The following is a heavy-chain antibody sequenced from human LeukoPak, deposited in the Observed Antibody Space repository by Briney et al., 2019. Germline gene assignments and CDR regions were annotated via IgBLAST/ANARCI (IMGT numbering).Heavy chain of an antibody. Sequence: SETLSLTCTVSGGSISSGSYYWSWIRQPAGKGLEWIGRIYTSGSTNYNPSLKSRVTISVDTSKNQFSLKLSSVTAADTAVYYCARSSIAARWGIDYWGQGTLVTVSS. CDR1: GGSISSGSYY. CDR3: ARSSIAARWGIDY. CDR2: IYTSGST. V-gene: IGHV4-61*02. J-gene: IGHJ4*02. D-gene: IGHD6-6*01.